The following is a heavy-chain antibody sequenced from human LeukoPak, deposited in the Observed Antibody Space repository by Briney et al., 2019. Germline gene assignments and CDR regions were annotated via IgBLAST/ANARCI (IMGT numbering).Heavy chain of an antibody. Sequence: ASVKVSCKASGYTFTDYALHWVRQAPGQSLEWMGWITTGRGETRYSQEFQRRITFTRDTSASTVYMDLSDLRSEDTAVYYCARDLDPSSSPFPYYFDYWGQGTLVTVSS. CDR2: ITTGRGET. CDR1: GYTFTDYA. J-gene: IGHJ4*02. D-gene: IGHD6-6*01. CDR3: ARDLDPSSSPFPYYFDY. V-gene: IGHV1-3*03.